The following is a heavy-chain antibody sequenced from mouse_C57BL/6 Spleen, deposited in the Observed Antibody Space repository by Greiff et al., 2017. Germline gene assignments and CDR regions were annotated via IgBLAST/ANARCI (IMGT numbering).Heavy chain of an antibody. J-gene: IGHJ3*01. V-gene: IGHV1-9*01. CDR3: ARSGEDYEVGAWFAY. D-gene: IGHD2-4*01. CDR1: GYTFTGYC. Sequence: QVQLQQSGPELMKPGASVKISCKATGYTFTGYCIEWVKQRPGHGLEWIGEIFPGSGSTNYNEKFKGKATFTADTSSITAYMLLSSLTSEDSAVYYCARSGEDYEVGAWFAYWGQGTLVTVSA. CDR2: IFPGSGST.